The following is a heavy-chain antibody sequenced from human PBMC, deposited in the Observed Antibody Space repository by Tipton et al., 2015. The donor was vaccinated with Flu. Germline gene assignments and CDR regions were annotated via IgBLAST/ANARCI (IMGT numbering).Heavy chain of an antibody. CDR3: TRTSNYYDSSGKGSFDY. D-gene: IGHD3-22*01. V-gene: IGHV4-31*03. J-gene: IGHJ4*02. CDR1: GGSISSGGYY. CDR2: IYYSGST. Sequence: TLSLTCTVSGGSISSGGYYWSWIRQHPGKGLEWIGYIYYSGSTYYNPSLKSRVTISVDTSKNQFSLKLSSVTAADTAVYYCTRTSNYYDSSGKGSFDYWGQGTLVTVSS.